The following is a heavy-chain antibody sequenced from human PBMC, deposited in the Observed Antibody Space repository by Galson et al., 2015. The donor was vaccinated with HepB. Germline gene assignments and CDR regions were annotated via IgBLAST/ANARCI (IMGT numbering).Heavy chain of an antibody. CDR2: ISSNGSST. Sequence: SLRLSCAASGFTFSSYAMHWVRQAPGKGLEYVSAISSNGSSTYYADSVKGRFTISRDNSKNTLYLQMSSLRAEDTAVYYCVEGPRGYYYGMDVWGQGTTVTVSS. CDR1: GFTFSSYA. CDR3: VEGPRGYYYGMDV. V-gene: IGHV3-64D*06. J-gene: IGHJ6*02.